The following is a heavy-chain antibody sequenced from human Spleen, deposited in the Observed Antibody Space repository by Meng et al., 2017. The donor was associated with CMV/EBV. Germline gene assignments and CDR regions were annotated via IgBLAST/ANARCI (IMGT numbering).Heavy chain of an antibody. Sequence: ESLKISCAASGFTFSSYWMSWVRQPPGKGLEWIGEINHSGSTNYNPSLKSRVTISVDTSKNQFSLRLSSATAADTAVYYCARGRSNYSPWGQGTLVTVSS. D-gene: IGHD4-11*01. CDR2: INHSGST. V-gene: IGHV4-34*01. CDR3: ARGRSNYSP. CDR1: GFTFSSYW. J-gene: IGHJ5*02.